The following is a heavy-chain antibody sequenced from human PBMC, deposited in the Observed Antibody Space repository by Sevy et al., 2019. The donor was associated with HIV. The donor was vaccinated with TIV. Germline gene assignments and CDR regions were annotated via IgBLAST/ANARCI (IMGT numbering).Heavy chain of an antibody. D-gene: IGHD3-3*01. V-gene: IGHV3-15*01. CDR2: IKSKTDGGTK. J-gene: IGHJ4*02. CDR1: GFTFSNAW. CDR3: TTSITIFGGVINEGY. Sequence: GGSLRLSCAASGFTFSNAWMSWVRQAPGKGLEWVGRIKSKTDGGTKEYAAHVKGRFTISRNDSKNTLYLQMNSLKTEETAVYYCTTSITIFGGVINEGYWGQGTLVTVSS.